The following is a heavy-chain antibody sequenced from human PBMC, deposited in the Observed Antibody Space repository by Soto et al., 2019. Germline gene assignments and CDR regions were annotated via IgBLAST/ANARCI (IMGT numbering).Heavy chain of an antibody. CDR1: GGTFSSYT. Sequence: SVKVSCKASGGTFSSYTISWVRQAPGQGLEWMGRIIPILGIANYAQKFQGRVTITADKSTSTAYMELSSLRSEDTAVYYCARALEASTEDYYYYYMDVWGKGTTVTVSS. D-gene: IGHD2-15*01. J-gene: IGHJ6*03. CDR3: ARALEASTEDYYYYYMDV. CDR2: IIPILGIA. V-gene: IGHV1-69*02.